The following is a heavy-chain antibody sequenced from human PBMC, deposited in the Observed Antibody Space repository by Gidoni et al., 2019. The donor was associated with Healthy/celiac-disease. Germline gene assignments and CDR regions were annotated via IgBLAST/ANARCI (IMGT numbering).Heavy chain of an antibody. CDR2: ISYDGSNK. D-gene: IGHD6-19*01. V-gene: IGHV3-30-3*01. CDR1: GFHFSSYP. Sequence: QVQLVESGGGVVKPGRSLRLPCAAPGFHFSSYPLHWVRQAPGKGLECVAVISYDGSNKYYADSVKGRFTISRDNSKNTLYLQMNSLRAEDTAVYYCARDRGSSGWLKRSPDWFDPWGQGTLVTVSS. J-gene: IGHJ5*02. CDR3: ARDRGSSGWLKRSPDWFDP.